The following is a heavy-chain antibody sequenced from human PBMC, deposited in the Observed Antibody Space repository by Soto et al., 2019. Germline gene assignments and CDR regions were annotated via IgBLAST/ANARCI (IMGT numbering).Heavy chain of an antibody. D-gene: IGHD2-21*02. CDR3: AKDFSHYCGGDCYSPIDY. Sequence: GGSLRLSCAASGFTFSSYGMHWVRQAPGKGLEWVAVISYDGSNKYYADSVKGRFTISRDNSKNTRYLQMNSLGAEDTAVYYCAKDFSHYCGGDCYSPIDYWGQGTLVTVSS. J-gene: IGHJ4*02. CDR2: ISYDGSNK. CDR1: GFTFSSYG. V-gene: IGHV3-30*18.